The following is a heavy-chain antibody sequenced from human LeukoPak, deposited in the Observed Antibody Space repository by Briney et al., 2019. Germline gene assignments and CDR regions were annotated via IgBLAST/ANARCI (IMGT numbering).Heavy chain of an antibody. D-gene: IGHD1-1*01. CDR1: GFTFSSTA. J-gene: IGHJ3*02. V-gene: IGHV3-23*01. Sequence: GGSLRLSCATSGFTFSSTAMSWVRQAPGKGLEWVSGISASGGSTYYADSVKGRFSISRDNPNNMLYLQMNSLRAEDTAVYYCAKALGVLRAFDIWGQGTMVTVSS. CDR2: ISASGGST. CDR3: AKALGVLRAFDI.